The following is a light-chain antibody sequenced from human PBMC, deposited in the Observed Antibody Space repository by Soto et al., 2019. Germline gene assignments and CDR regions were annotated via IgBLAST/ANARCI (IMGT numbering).Light chain of an antibody. CDR3: QQYGSSGT. V-gene: IGKV3-20*01. CDR1: QSVTSN. CDR2: AAS. Sequence: EIVMTQSPATLSVTPGERATLSCRASQSVTSNLAWYQQKPGQAPRLLIYAASSRATGIPDRFSGGGSGTDFTLTISRLEPEDFAVYYCQQYGSSGTFGQGTKVDIK. J-gene: IGKJ1*01.